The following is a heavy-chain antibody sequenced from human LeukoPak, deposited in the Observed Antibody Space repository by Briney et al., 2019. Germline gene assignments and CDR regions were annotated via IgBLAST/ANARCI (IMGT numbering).Heavy chain of an antibody. D-gene: IGHD3-9*01. J-gene: IGHJ5*02. Sequence: SETLSLTCTVSGGSISSYYWSWIRQPPGKGLEWIGYIYYRGSTNYNPSLKSRVTIPVDTSKNQFSLKLSSVTAADTAVYYCARETTYYDILTGRSKGWFDPWGQGTLVTVSS. V-gene: IGHV4-59*01. CDR1: GGSISSYY. CDR2: IYYRGST. CDR3: ARETTYYDILTGRSKGWFDP.